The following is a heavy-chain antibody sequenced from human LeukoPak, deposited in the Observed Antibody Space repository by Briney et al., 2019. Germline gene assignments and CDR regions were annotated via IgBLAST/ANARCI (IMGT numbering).Heavy chain of an antibody. CDR1: GGSISSGGYY. D-gene: IGHD5-24*01. Sequence: SETLSLTCTVSGGSISSGGYYWSWIRQHPGKGLEWIGYIYYSGSTYYNPSLKSRVTISVDTSKNQFSLKLSSVTAADTAVYYCARDSGRWLQSDAFDIWGQGTMVTVSS. CDR2: IYYSGST. CDR3: ARDSGRWLQSDAFDI. V-gene: IGHV4-31*03. J-gene: IGHJ3*02.